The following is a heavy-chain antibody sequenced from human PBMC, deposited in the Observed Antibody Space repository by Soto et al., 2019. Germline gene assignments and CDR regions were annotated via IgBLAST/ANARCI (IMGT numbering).Heavy chain of an antibody. CDR2: ISSSSSYI. V-gene: IGHV3-21*01. CDR3: ASLSRFALDY. Sequence: EVQLVESGGGLVKPGGSLRLSCAASGFSFNTYSMNWVRQAPGKGLEWVSSISSSSSYINYANSVKGRFTISRDNAKNSLYLQMNSLRADDTAVYYCASLSRFALDYWGQGTLVTVSS. CDR1: GFSFNTYS. J-gene: IGHJ4*02. D-gene: IGHD3-10*01.